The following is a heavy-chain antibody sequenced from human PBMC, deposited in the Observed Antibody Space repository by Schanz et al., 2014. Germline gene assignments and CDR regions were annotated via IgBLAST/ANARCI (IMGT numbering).Heavy chain of an antibody. CDR2: MYYSGNT. Sequence: QVQLQESGPGLVKPSETLSLTCTVSGGSISSYYWNWIRQPSGKGLEWIGFMYYSGNTNYNPSLKSRSTISGDTSKKQFSLKLPSVTAADTAVYYCARSPFTSRYYYYGMDVWGQGTSVIVSS. CDR3: ARSPFTSRYYYYGMDV. CDR1: GGSISSYY. D-gene: IGHD3-3*01. V-gene: IGHV4-59*08. J-gene: IGHJ6*02.